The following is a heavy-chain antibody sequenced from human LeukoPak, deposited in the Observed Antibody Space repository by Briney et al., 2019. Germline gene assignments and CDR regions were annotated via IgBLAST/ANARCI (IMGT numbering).Heavy chain of an antibody. J-gene: IGHJ4*02. V-gene: IGHV4-39*01. Sequence: WVRQPPGKGLEWIGSIYFSGNTYYNPSLKTRVTISIDTSKNQFSLKLTSVTAADTAIFYCASGYFVHTFDFWGQGTLGTVSS. CDR3: ASGYFVHTFDF. CDR2: IYFSGNT. D-gene: IGHD2-2*03.